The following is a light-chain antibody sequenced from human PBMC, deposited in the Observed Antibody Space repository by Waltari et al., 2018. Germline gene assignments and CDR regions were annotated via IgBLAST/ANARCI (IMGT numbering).Light chain of an antibody. V-gene: IGKV1-16*02. CDR3: QQYYSYPVT. J-gene: IGKJ3*01. CDR2: AAS. Sequence: DIQMTQSPSSLSPSVGDRVTITCRASQGIGNYLAWFQQQPGKAPKSLIYAASSLQSGVPSKFSASGSVTDFTLTISSLQPEDFATYYCQQYYSYPVTFGPGTKVEIK. CDR1: QGIGNY.